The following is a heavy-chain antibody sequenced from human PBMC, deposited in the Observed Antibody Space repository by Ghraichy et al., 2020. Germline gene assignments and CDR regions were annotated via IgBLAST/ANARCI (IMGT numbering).Heavy chain of an antibody. CDR2: INHSGST. Sequence: SQTLSLTCAVYGGSFSGYYWSWIRQPPGKGLEWIGEINHSGSTNYNPSLKSRVTISVDTSKNQFSLKLSSVTAADTAVYYCARGGSGWYSPLRAFDYWGQGTLVTVSS. J-gene: IGHJ4*02. CDR1: GGSFSGYY. D-gene: IGHD6-19*01. V-gene: IGHV4-34*01. CDR3: ARGGSGWYSPLRAFDY.